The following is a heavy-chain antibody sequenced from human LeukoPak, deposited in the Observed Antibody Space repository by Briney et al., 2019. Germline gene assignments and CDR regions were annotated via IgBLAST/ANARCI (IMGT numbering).Heavy chain of an antibody. CDR3: AKSQRENWFDP. CDR2: ISGDGGGT. J-gene: IGHJ5*02. V-gene: IGHV3-23*01. CDR1: GFTFSNYD. Sequence: GGSLRLSCTASGFTFSNYDMNWVRQAPGKGLEWVSAISGDGGGTYYADSVKGRFTISRDNSKNTLYLQMNSLRAEDTAVYYCAKSQRENWFDPWGQGTLVTVSS.